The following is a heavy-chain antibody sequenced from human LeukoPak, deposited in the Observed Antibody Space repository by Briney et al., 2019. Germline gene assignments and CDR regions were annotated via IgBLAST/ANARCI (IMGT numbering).Heavy chain of an antibody. Sequence: GGSLRLSCAASGFTFSNYGMHWVRQAPGKGLEWVALISYDGSNKYYADSVKGRFTISRDNSKNTVYVQMNSLRAEDTAVFYCARDNGYRGLDVWGQGTTVTVSS. J-gene: IGHJ6*02. V-gene: IGHV3-33*01. CDR1: GFTFSNYG. CDR2: ISYDGSNK. D-gene: IGHD5-18*01. CDR3: ARDNGYRGLDV.